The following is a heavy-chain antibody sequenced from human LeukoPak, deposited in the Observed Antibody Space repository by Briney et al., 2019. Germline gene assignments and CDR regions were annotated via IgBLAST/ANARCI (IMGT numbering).Heavy chain of an antibody. CDR3: ARDGTLGASGAFDI. D-gene: IGHD3-10*01. CDR1: GFTFSSYE. Sequence: GGSLRLSCAASGFTFSSYEMNWVRQAPGKGLEWVSYISSSGSTIYYADSVKGRFTISRDNAKNSLYLQMNSLRAEDTAVYYCARDGTLGASGAFDIWGQGTMVTVSS. CDR2: ISSSGSTI. J-gene: IGHJ3*02. V-gene: IGHV3-48*03.